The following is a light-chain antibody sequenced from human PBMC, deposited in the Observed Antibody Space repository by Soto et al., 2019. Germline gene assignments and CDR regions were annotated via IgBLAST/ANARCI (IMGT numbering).Light chain of an antibody. Sequence: DIQMTQSPSTLSAPVGDRVTIACRASQSISRWLAWYQQRLGKAPKRLIYDASSLESGVPSRFSGSGSGTEFTLTLGVLQPDDFASSYCQRYRRYYLFTFGPGTIVDIK. J-gene: IGKJ3*01. V-gene: IGKV1-5*01. CDR1: QSISRW. CDR2: DAS. CDR3: QRYRRYYLFT.